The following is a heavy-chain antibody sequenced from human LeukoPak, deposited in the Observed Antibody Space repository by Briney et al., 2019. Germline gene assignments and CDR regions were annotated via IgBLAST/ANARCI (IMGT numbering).Heavy chain of an antibody. V-gene: IGHV3-7*01. CDR1: GFTFSSYW. D-gene: IGHD2-15*01. CDR3: AQKGGTDY. CDR2: IKQDGSQK. Sequence: GGSLRLSCAASGFTFSSYWMSWVRQAPGKGLEWVANIKQDGSQKYYADSVKGRFTISRDNAKNSLYLQMNSLRDDDTAVYYCAQKGGTDYWGQGTLVTVSS. J-gene: IGHJ4*02.